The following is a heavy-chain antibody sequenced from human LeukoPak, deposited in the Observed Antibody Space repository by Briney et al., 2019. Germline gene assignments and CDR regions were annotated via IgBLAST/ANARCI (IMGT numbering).Heavy chain of an antibody. CDR1: GFTFSSYG. CDR2: IWYDGSNK. V-gene: IGHV3-33*01. CDR3: ARDLGVTYDSLDY. J-gene: IGHJ4*02. Sequence: GGSLRLSCAASGFTFSSYGMHWVRQAPGKGLEWVAVIWYDGSNKYYADSVKGRFTISRDNSKNTLYLQMNSLRAEDTAVYYCARDLGVTYDSLDYWGQGTLVTVSS. D-gene: IGHD3-22*01.